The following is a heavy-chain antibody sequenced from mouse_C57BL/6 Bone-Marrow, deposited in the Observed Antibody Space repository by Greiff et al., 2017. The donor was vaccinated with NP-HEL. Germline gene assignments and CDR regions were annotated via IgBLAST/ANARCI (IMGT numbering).Heavy chain of an antibody. CDR1: GYSITSDY. D-gene: IGHD3-3*01. CDR2: ISYSGSN. J-gene: IGHJ2*01. CDR3: ARGKLWLEGGYYFDD. Sequence: EVKVVESGPGLAKPSQTLSLTCSVTGYSITSDYWNWIRKFPGNKLEYMGYISYSGSNSYNPSLKSRISITRDTSKNQYYLQLNSVTTEDTATYYCARGKLWLEGGYYFDDWGQGTTLTVSS. V-gene: IGHV3-8*01.